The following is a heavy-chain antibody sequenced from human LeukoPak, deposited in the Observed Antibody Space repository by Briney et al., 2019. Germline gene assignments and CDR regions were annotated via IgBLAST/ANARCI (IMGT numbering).Heavy chain of an antibody. V-gene: IGHV1-2*06. CDR2: INPNSGGT. Sequence: ASVKVSCKASEYTFTGYYMHWVRQAPGQGLEWMGRINPNSGGTNYAQKFQGRVTMTRDTSISTAYMELSRLRSDDTAVYYCARDRDSLAGWFDPWGQGTLVTVSS. CDR1: EYTFTGYY. CDR3: ARDRDSLAGWFDP. J-gene: IGHJ5*02. D-gene: IGHD2-21*01.